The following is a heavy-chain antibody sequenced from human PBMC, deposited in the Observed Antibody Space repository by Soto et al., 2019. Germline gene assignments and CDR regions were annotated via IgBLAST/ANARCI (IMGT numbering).Heavy chain of an antibody. CDR1: GVIVSNNF. V-gene: IGHV3-66*01. Sequence: EVQLVESGGDLVQPGGSLRLSCAASGVIVSNNFMSWVRQAPGKGLEWVSIIYSGGGTQYADSVKGRFTISRDNYKNTVYLQMNSLRFEDTAVYYCARNVPVTPLGYWGQGTLVTVSS. D-gene: IGHD4-17*01. CDR3: ARNVPVTPLGY. CDR2: IYSGGGT. J-gene: IGHJ4*02.